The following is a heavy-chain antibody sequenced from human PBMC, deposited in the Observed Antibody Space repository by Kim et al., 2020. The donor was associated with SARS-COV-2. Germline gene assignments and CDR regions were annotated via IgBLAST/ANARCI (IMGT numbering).Heavy chain of an antibody. J-gene: IGHJ4*02. CDR3: ARGDDYDSSGYLDY. V-gene: IGHV3-30-3*01. CDR2: ISYDGSNK. D-gene: IGHD3-22*01. CDR1: GFTFSSYA. Sequence: GGSLRLSCAASGFTFSSYAMHWVRQAPGKGLEWVAVISYDGSNKYYADSVKGRFTISRDNSKNTLYLQMNSLRAEDTAVYYCARGDDYDSSGYLDYRGQGTLVTVSS.